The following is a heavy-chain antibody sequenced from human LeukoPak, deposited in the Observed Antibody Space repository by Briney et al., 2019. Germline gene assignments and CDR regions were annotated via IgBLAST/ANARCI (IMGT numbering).Heavy chain of an antibody. Sequence: PSETLSLTCTVSGYSISSGYYWGCIRQPPGKGLEWIGSIYHSGSTYYNPSLKSRVTISVDTSKNQFSLKLSSVTAADTAVYYCAVGGSYYFDYWGQGTLVTVSS. CDR1: GYSISSGYY. D-gene: IGHD3-10*01. V-gene: IGHV4-38-2*02. CDR2: IYHSGST. J-gene: IGHJ4*02. CDR3: AVGGSYYFDY.